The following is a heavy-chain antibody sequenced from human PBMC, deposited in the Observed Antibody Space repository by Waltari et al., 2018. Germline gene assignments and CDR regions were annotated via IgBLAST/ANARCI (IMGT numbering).Heavy chain of an antibody. D-gene: IGHD3-22*01. CDR2: IYYSGSK. CDR1: GGSISSSRYY. CDR3: ASPYYYDGSGYNACDI. J-gene: IGHJ3*02. V-gene: IGHV4-39*01. Sequence: QLQLQESGPGLVKPSETLSLTCTVSGGSISSSRYYWGWIRQPPGKGLAWLGSIYYSGSKYCNPSLKSGVTISVATSKNQSALKASAVTAADTAVYYCASPYYYDGSGYNACDIWGQGTMVTVAS.